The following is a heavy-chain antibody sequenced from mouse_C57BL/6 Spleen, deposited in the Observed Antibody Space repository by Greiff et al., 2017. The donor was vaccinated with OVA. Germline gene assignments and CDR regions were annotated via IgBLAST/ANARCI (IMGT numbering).Heavy chain of an antibody. CDR1: GYTFTDYE. D-gene: IGHD2-1*01. Sequence: QVQLQQSGAELVRPGASVTLSCKASGYTFTDYEMHWVKQTPVHGLEWIGAIDPETGGTAYNQKFKGKAILTADKSSSTAYMELRSLTSEDSAVYYFTRNYYGNSTYFDVWGTGTTVTVSS. V-gene: IGHV1-15*01. CDR2: IDPETGGT. CDR3: TRNYYGNSTYFDV. J-gene: IGHJ1*03.